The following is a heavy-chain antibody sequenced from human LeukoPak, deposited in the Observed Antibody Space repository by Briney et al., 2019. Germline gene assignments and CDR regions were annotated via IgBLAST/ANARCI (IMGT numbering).Heavy chain of an antibody. Sequence: GGSLRLSCAASGFTFSDYYMNWIRQAPGKGLEWVSYISSGGSISYYTDSVKGRFTISRDNAKNSLYLQMNSLRAEDTAVYYCARDLGDKSGSPYLDYWGQGTLVTVSS. V-gene: IGHV3-11*04. D-gene: IGHD1-26*01. J-gene: IGHJ4*02. CDR2: ISSGGSIS. CDR1: GFTFSDYY. CDR3: ARDLGDKSGSPYLDY.